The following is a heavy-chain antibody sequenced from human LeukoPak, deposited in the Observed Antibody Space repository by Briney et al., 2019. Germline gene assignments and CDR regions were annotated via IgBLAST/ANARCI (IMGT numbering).Heavy chain of an antibody. D-gene: IGHD3-16*01. CDR2: IYSGGST. Sequence: GGSLRLSCAASGFTVSSNYMSWVRHPPGKGLERVSVIYSGGSTYYADSVKGRFTISRDNSKNTLYLQMNSLRAEDTAVYYCAREDMITFGAFDYWGQGTLVTVSS. CDR3: AREDMITFGAFDY. J-gene: IGHJ4*02. V-gene: IGHV3-66*01. CDR1: GFTVSSNY.